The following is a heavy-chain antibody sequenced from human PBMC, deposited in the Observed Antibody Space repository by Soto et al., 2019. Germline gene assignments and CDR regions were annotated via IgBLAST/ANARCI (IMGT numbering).Heavy chain of an antibody. CDR2: ISGSGGST. Sequence: GGSLRLSCAASGFTVSSYAMSWVRQAPGKGLEWVSAISGSGGSTYYADSVKGRFTISRDNSKNTLYLQMNSLRAEDTAVYYCAKARWFGELLSFDYWGQGTLVTVSS. CDR3: AKARWFGELLSFDY. D-gene: IGHD3-10*01. V-gene: IGHV3-23*01. J-gene: IGHJ4*02. CDR1: GFTVSSYA.